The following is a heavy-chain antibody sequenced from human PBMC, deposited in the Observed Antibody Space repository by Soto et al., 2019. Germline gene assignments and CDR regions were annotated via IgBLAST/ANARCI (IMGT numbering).Heavy chain of an antibody. J-gene: IGHJ6*02. Sequence: GGSLRLSCAASGFTFSSYGMHWVRQAPGKGLEWVAVIWYDGSNKCYADSVKGRFTISRDNSKNTLYLQMNSLRAEDTAVYYCARDLLRGGYGAGELDYYYYGMDVWGQGTTVTVSS. CDR2: IWYDGSNK. V-gene: IGHV3-33*01. D-gene: IGHD6-19*01. CDR3: ARDLLRGGYGAGELDYYYYGMDV. CDR1: GFTFSSYG.